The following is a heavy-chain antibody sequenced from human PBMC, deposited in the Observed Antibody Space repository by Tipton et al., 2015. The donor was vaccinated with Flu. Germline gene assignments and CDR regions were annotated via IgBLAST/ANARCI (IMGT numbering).Heavy chain of an antibody. J-gene: IGHJ3*01. V-gene: IGHV6-1*01. CDR2: AYSRSKWEI. CDR3: ARGRDNAFDV. CDR1: GDSVSTFGAA. Sequence: GLVKPSQTLSLTCAISGDSVSTFGAAWNWTRQSPSRGLEWLGRAYSRSKWEIDYAVSVRGRLTINVDTSKNHVSLQLNSVTPEDTSVYYCARGRDNAFDVWGQGTKVTVSS. D-gene: IGHD1-14*01.